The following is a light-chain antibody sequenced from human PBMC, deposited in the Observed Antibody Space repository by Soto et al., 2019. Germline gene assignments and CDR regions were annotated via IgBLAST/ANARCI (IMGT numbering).Light chain of an antibody. V-gene: IGKV3-15*01. CDR3: QQYINLWT. Sequence: EIVMTQSPATLSVSPGERATLSCRASQSVSSNLAWYQQKPGQSPRLLIYGASTRATGVPARFSGSGSGTKFTLTISSLQSEDFAVYYCQQYINLWTFGQGTKVDIK. CDR2: GAS. CDR1: QSVSSN. J-gene: IGKJ1*01.